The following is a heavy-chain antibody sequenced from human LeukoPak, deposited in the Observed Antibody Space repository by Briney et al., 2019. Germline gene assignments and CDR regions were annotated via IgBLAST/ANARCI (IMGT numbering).Heavy chain of an antibody. J-gene: IGHJ6*02. Sequence: GGSLRLSCAASGFTFSGYAMSWVREPPGKGLEGGSYIGDSGSSSIYYAASVKGRVTLSRDNTKNSLYLQMTSLRVEDTAVYYCAREGGDVWGQGTTVTVSS. CDR2: IGDSGSSSI. D-gene: IGHD2-15*01. V-gene: IGHV3-48*04. CDR1: GFTFSGYA. CDR3: AREGGDV.